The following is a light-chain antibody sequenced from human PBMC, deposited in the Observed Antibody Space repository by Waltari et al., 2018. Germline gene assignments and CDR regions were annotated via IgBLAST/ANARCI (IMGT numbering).Light chain of an antibody. J-gene: IGKJ1*01. CDR3: QKYDRLPAT. CDR1: QSVSRF. Sequence: SGPLSCRASQSVSRFLAWDQQKPGQAPRLLIYGASTRATGIPDRFSGSGSGTDFSLTISRLEPEDFAVYYCQKYDRLPATFGQGTKVEIK. CDR2: GAS. V-gene: IGKV3-20*01.